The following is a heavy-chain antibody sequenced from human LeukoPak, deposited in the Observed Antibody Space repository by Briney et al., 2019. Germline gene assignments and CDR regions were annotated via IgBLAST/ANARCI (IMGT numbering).Heavy chain of an antibody. J-gene: IGHJ5*02. Sequence: GGSLRLSSKVSGFAFGNYWMSWVRQTPGKGLEWVANIKQDGSRKYYVDSVKGRFTISRDNAKNSLYLQMNSLRAEDTAVYYCARGQTTFDPWGQGTLVTVSS. V-gene: IGHV3-7*01. CDR1: GFAFGNYW. D-gene: IGHD1-7*01. CDR2: IKQDGSRK. CDR3: ARGQTTFDP.